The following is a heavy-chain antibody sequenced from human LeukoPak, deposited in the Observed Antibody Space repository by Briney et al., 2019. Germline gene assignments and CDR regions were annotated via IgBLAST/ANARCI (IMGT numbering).Heavy chain of an antibody. J-gene: IGHJ4*02. V-gene: IGHV1-69*06. D-gene: IGHD6-19*01. Sequence: SVKVSWKASGGTFSSYAISWVRHAPGQWLEWMGGIIPIVGTANYAQKFQGRVTITADKSTSTAYMELSSLRSEDTAVYYCARHRYSSGWSKFAYCSQGRLVTVS. CDR3: ARHRYSSGWSKFAY. CDR2: IIPIVGTA. CDR1: GGTFSSYA.